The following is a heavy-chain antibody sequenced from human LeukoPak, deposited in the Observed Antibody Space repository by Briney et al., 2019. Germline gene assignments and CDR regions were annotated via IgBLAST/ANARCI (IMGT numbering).Heavy chain of an antibody. D-gene: IGHD2-8*01. J-gene: IGHJ4*02. Sequence: PGGSLRLSCAASGFTFSSYGMHWVRQAPGKGLEWVAFIRYDGSNKYYVDSMKGRFTISRDNSKNTLSLQMNSLRGEDTAIYYCAKDHCTNGVCYTDYWGQGTLVTVSS. CDR3: AKDHCTNGVCYTDY. CDR1: GFTFSSYG. CDR2: IRYDGSNK. V-gene: IGHV3-30*02.